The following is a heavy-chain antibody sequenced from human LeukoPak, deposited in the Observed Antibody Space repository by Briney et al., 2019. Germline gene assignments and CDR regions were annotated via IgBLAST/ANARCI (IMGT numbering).Heavy chain of an antibody. V-gene: IGHV3-74*01. Sequence: GGSLRLSCAASGFTFSSYWMHWVRQAPGKGLVWVPRINSDGSSTSYADSVKGRFTISRDNAKNTLYLQMNSLRAEDTAVYYCAREAGDYGNWFDPWGQGTLVTVSS. J-gene: IGHJ5*02. D-gene: IGHD4-17*01. CDR1: GFTFSSYW. CDR3: AREAGDYGNWFDP. CDR2: INSDGSST.